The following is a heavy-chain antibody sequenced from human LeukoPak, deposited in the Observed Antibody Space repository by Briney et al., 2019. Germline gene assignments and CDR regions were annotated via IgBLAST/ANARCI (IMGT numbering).Heavy chain of an antibody. J-gene: IGHJ4*02. CDR1: GFTFSSYS. CDR2: ISSSSSYI. CDR3: ARDTGSYPLPDC. Sequence: GSLRLSCAASGFTFSSYSMNWVRQAPGKGLEWVSSISSSSSYIYYADSVKGRFTISRDNAKNSLYLQMNSLRAEDTAVYYCARDTGSYPLPDCWGQGTLVTVSS. V-gene: IGHV3-21*01. D-gene: IGHD1-26*01.